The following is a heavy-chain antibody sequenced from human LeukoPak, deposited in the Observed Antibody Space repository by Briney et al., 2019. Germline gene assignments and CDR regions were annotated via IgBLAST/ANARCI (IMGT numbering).Heavy chain of an antibody. J-gene: IGHJ4*02. Sequence: GGSLRLSCAASGFTFDDYGMSWVRQAPGKGLEWVSGIYWNGGSTGYADSVKGRFTISRDNAKNSLYLQMNSLRAEDTAVYYCAKENVGLRYFDWLLYPPFDYWGQGTLVTVSS. V-gene: IGHV3-20*04. CDR3: AKENVGLRYFDWLLYPPFDY. CDR2: IYWNGGST. D-gene: IGHD3-9*01. CDR1: GFTFDDYG.